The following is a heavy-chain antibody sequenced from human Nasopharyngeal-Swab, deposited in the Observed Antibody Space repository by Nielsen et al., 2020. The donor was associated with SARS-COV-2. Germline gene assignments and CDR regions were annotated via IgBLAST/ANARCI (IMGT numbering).Heavy chain of an antibody. CDR2: ISAYNGNT. CDR1: GYTFTSYA. D-gene: IGHD3-22*01. V-gene: IGHV1-18*01. J-gene: IGHJ4*02. Sequence: ASVKVSCKASGYTFTSYAMNWVRQAPGQGLEWMGWISAYNGNTNYAQKLQGRVTMTTDTSTSTAYMELRSLRSDDTAVYYCARDYYDSSGYYVFDYWGQGTLVTVSS. CDR3: ARDYYDSSGYYVFDY.